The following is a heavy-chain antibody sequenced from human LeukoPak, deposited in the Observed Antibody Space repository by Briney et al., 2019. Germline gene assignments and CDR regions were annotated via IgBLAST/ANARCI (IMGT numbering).Heavy chain of an antibody. Sequence: SETLSLTCAVSGYSISRFYYWGWIRQPPGKGLEWIASIYHSGSTYYNPSLKSRITISVDTSKNQFSLKLTSVTAADAAVYYCATLAASAPRYFDYWGQGILVTISS. CDR2: IYHSGST. V-gene: IGHV4-38-2*01. CDR3: ATLAASAPRYFDY. J-gene: IGHJ4*02. D-gene: IGHD6-13*01. CDR1: GYSISRFYY.